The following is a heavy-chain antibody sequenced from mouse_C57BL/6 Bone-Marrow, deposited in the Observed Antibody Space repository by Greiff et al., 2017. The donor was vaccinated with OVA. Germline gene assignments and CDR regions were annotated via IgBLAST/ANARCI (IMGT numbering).Heavy chain of an antibody. CDR2: INPNNGGT. Sequence: EVQLQQSGPELVKPGASVKISCKASGYTFTDYYMNWVKQSHGKSLEWIGDINPNNGGTRYNQKFKGKATLTVDKSSSPAYMGLRSLTSEGSAVDYCAREGNWDVYAWFAYWGQGTLVTVSA. CDR3: AREGNWDVYAWFAY. V-gene: IGHV1-26*01. J-gene: IGHJ3*01. D-gene: IGHD4-1*02. CDR1: GYTFTDYY.